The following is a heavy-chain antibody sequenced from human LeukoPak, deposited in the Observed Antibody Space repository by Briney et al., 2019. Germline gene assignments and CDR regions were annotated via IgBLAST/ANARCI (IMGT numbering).Heavy chain of an antibody. CDR2: FNPNSGGT. V-gene: IGHV1-2*06. J-gene: IGHJ5*02. CDR3: AKCGDFIAASYNWFDP. Sequence: GASVKVSCKASGYTFTDYYMHWVRQAPGQGLEWMGRFNPNSGGTKYAQKFQGRVTMTRDTSISTAYMELNRLTSDDTAVYYCAKCGDFIAASYNWFDPWGPGTLVTVSS. CDR1: GYTFTDYY. D-gene: IGHD6-13*01.